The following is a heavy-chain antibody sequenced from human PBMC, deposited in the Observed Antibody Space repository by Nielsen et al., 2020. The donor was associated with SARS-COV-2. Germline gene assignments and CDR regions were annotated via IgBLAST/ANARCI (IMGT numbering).Heavy chain of an antibody. CDR2: INPNSGGT. J-gene: IGHJ6*02. CDR3: ARVELPPSYYYYGMDV. D-gene: IGHD1-7*01. V-gene: IGHV1-2*02. CDR1: GYTFTGYY. Sequence: APVKASCKASGYTFTGYYMHWVRQAPGQGLEWMGWINPNSGGTNYAQKFQGRVTMTRDTSISTAYMELSRLRSDDTAVYYCARVELPPSYYYYGMDVWGQGTTVTVSS.